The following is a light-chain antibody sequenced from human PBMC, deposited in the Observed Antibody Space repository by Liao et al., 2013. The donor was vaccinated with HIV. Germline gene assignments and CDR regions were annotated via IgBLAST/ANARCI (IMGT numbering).Light chain of an antibody. V-gene: IGLV3-21*04. CDR1: NIGSKS. CDR2: YDS. J-gene: IGLJ2*01. Sequence: SYVLTQTPSVSVAPGKTATVTCGGSNIGSKSVHWYQQKPGQAPVLVIYYDSDRPSGIPERFSGSNSGNTATLTISRVEAGDEADYYCQVWDSSSDPVVFGGGTKLTVL. CDR3: QVWDSSSDPVV.